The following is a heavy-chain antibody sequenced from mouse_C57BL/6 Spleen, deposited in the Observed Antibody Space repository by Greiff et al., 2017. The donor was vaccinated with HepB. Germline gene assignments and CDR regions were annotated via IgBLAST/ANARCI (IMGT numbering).Heavy chain of an antibody. CDR3: TRWSPITTVVAKDWYFDV. CDR2: IYPGNSDT. Sequence: EVHLVESGTVLARPGASVKMSCKTSGYTFTSYWMHWVKQRPGQGLEWIGAIYPGNSDTSYNQKFKGKAKLTAVTSASTAYMELSSLTNEDSAVYYCTRWSPITTVVAKDWYFDVWGTGTTVTVSS. J-gene: IGHJ1*03. V-gene: IGHV1-5*01. CDR1: GYTFTSYW. D-gene: IGHD1-1*01.